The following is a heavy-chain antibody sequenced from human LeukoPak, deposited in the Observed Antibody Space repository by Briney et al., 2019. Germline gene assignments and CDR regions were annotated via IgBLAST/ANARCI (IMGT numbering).Heavy chain of an antibody. CDR1: GFIFSSYA. V-gene: IGHV3-23*01. Sequence: GASLRLSCAASGFIFSSYAMSWVRQAPGKGLEWVSAISGSGGSTYYADSVKGRFTISRDNSKNTLYLQMNSLRAEDTAVYYCAKGDSGSYYKDPYYFDYWGQGTLVTVSS. CDR3: AKGDSGSYYKDPYYFDY. D-gene: IGHD1-26*01. CDR2: ISGSGGST. J-gene: IGHJ4*02.